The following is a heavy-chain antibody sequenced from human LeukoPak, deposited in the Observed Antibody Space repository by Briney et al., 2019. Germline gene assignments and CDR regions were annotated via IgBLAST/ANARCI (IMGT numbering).Heavy chain of an antibody. V-gene: IGHV3-23*03. J-gene: IGHJ4*02. CDR2: IYSAGST. Sequence: GGSLRLSCAASGFTFSSYAMTWVRQAPDKGLEWVSVIYSAGSTYYADSVKGRFTVSRDNAENTLYLQMNNLRVEDTALYFCHPLGYTSNWGQGTLVTVSS. CDR1: GFTFSSYA. D-gene: IGHD6-13*01. CDR3: HPLGYTSN.